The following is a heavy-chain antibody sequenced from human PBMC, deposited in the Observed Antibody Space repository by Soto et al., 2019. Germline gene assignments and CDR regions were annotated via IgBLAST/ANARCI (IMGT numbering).Heavy chain of an antibody. D-gene: IGHD6-19*01. CDR3: ARLKIPGYSSGWYGTFDY. CDR2: IYYSGST. CDR1: GGSISSYY. V-gene: IGHV4-59*01. J-gene: IGHJ4*01. Sequence: LSLTCTVSGGSISSYYWSWIRQPPGKGLEWIGYIYYSGSTNYNPSLKSRVTISVDTSKNQFSLKLSSVTAADTAVYYCARLKIPGYSSGWYGTFDYWGHGTLVTVSS.